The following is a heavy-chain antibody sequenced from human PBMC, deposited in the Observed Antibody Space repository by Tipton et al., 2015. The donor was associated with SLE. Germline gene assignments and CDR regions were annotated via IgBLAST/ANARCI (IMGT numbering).Heavy chain of an antibody. D-gene: IGHD6-19*01. V-gene: IGHV3-30-3*01. Sequence: SLRLSCAASGFTFSNYAMTWVRQAPGKGLEWVAVISYDGSNKYYADSVKGRFTISRDNSKNTLYLQMNSLRAEDTAVYYCARGIAVVRDAFDIWGQGTMVTVSS. CDR2: ISYDGSNK. J-gene: IGHJ3*02. CDR1: GFTFSNYA. CDR3: ARGIAVVRDAFDI.